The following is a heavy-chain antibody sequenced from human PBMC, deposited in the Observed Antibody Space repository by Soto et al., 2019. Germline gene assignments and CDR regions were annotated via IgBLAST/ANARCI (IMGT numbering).Heavy chain of an antibody. D-gene: IGHD5-18*01. J-gene: IGHJ4*02. CDR1: GFTFSSYA. V-gene: IGHV3-23*01. CDR3: AKARGYSYGPFDY. Sequence: GALRLSCAASGFTFSSYAMSWVRQAPGKGLEWVSAISGSGGSTYYADSVKGRFAISRDNSKNTLYLQMNSLRAEDTAVYYCAKARGYSYGPFDYWGQGTLVTVSS. CDR2: ISGSGGST.